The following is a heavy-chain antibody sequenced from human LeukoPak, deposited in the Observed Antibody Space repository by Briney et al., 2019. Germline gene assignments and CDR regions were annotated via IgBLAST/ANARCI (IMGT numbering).Heavy chain of an antibody. J-gene: IGHJ4*02. CDR2: ISASGDST. CDR3: ATRNYFEY. CDR1: RFTFSSYA. Sequence: GSLRLSCAASRFTFSSYAMSWVRQAPGRGLEWVSFISASGDSTYYADSVKGRFTISRDNSKNTLHLQMNSLRAEDTAVYYCATRNYFEYWGQGTLVTVSS. V-gene: IGHV3-23*01.